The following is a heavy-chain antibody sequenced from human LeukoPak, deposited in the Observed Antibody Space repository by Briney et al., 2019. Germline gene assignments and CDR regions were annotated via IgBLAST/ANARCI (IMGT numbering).Heavy chain of an antibody. CDR3: ARATRNGYDY. D-gene: IGHD5-24*01. J-gene: IGHJ4*02. Sequence: KPGGSLRLSCAASGFTFRIYGMNWVRQAPGKGPEWASYIGHSGSDIYYADSVKGRFTVSRDNAKNSLYLQMNSLRVEDTAVYYCARATRNGYDYWGQGTLVTVSS. V-gene: IGHV3-21*05. CDR1: GFTFRIYG. CDR2: IGHSGSDI.